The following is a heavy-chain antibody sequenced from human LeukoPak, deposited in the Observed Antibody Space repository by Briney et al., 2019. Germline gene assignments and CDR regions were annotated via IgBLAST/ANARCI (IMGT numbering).Heavy chain of an antibody. D-gene: IGHD3-3*01. Sequence: PSETLSLTCTVSGGSISSGGYYWSWIRQHPGKGLEWLGYIYYSGSTYYNPSLKSRVTISVDTSKNQFSLKLSSVTAADTAVYYCARGTTIFGVVIASLSGMDVWGQGTTVTVSS. CDR1: GGSISSGGYY. J-gene: IGHJ6*02. CDR3: ARGTTIFGVVIASLSGMDV. V-gene: IGHV4-31*03. CDR2: IYYSGST.